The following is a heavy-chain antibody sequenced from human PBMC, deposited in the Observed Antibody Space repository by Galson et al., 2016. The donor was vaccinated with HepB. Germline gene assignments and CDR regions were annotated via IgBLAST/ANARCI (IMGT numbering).Heavy chain of an antibody. V-gene: IGHV3-43*02. J-gene: IGHJ6*02. CDR2: ISGDGGST. CDR3: AKGDLIRYCSSTSCYPYYYYGMDV. Sequence: SLRLSCAASGFTFDDYAMHWVRQAPGKGLEWVSLISGDGGSTYYADSVKGRFTISRDNSKNSLYLQMNSLRTEDTALYYCAKGDLIRYCSSTSCYPYYYYGMDVWGQGTTVTVSS. D-gene: IGHD2-2*01. CDR1: GFTFDDYA.